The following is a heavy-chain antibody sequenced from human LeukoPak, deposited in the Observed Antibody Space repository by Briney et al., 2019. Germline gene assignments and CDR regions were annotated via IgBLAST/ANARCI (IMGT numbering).Heavy chain of an antibody. Sequence: GGSLRLSCVASGFSFSSFEMNWVRQAPGKGLEWLSYITNTGRTIYYADSVKGRFTISRDNAKNSLYLHMNSLRGDDTAIYYCARGGAYGMMGYWGQGTLVTVSS. V-gene: IGHV3-48*03. CDR2: ITNTGRTI. CDR1: GFSFSSFE. D-gene: IGHD4-17*01. CDR3: ARGGAYGMMGY. J-gene: IGHJ4*02.